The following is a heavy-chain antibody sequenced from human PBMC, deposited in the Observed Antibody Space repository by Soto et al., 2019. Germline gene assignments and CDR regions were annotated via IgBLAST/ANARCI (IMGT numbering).Heavy chain of an antibody. CDR2: ISAYNGTT. D-gene: IGHD3-10*01. CDR3: ASDPAYYGSGSYWHYYYYYFMDV. J-gene: IGHJ6*02. V-gene: IGHV1-18*01. CDR1: GYTFTSYG. Sequence: QVQLLQSGAEVKKPGASVKVSCKASGYTFTSYGISWVRQAPGQGLEWMGWISAYNGTTNYAQKLQGRVTMTTGTSTSIANMELMSMRSDDTAVYYWASDPAYYGSGSYWHYYYYYFMDVWGQGTMVTVSS.